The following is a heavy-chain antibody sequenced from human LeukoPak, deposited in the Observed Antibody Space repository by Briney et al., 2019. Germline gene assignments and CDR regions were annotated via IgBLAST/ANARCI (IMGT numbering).Heavy chain of an antibody. CDR3: ARPDTIFGVALPDY. CDR1: GFIFSSYV. CDR2: ISSNGGST. D-gene: IGHD3-3*01. V-gene: IGHV3-64D*09. J-gene: IGHJ4*02. Sequence: GGSLRLSCSASGFIFSSYVMDWVRQAAGKGLEYVSGISSNGGSTYYADLVEGRFTISRDNSKSTLYLQMRSLRAEDTAVYYCARPDTIFGVALPDYWGQGTLVTVSS.